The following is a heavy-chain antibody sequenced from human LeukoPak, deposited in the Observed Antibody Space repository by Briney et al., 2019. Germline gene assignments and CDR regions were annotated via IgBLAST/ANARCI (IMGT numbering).Heavy chain of an antibody. CDR2: INHSGST. CDR3: ARARGKPTVTTFYYGMYV. D-gene: IGHD4-17*01. V-gene: IGHV4-34*01. Sequence: PSETLSLTCAVYGGSFSGYYWSWIRQPPGKGLEWIGEINHSGSTNYNPSLKSRVTISVDTSKNQFSLKLSSVTAADTAVYYCARARGKPTVTTFYYGMYVWGQGTTVTVSS. J-gene: IGHJ6*02. CDR1: GGSFSGYY.